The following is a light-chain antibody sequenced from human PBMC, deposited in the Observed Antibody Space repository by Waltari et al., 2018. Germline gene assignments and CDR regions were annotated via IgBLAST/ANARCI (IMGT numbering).Light chain of an antibody. CDR1: SSNIGTKT. CDR3: AAWDDSLNGLYV. Sequence: QSVLTQPHSASGTPGQRVTISCSGSSSNIGTKTVNWSQQLPGMAPRLLIYGDNQRPSGVPRRFSASKSGTSASLAISGLQSEDEADYFCAAWDDSLNGLYVFGTGTTVTVL. V-gene: IGLV1-44*01. CDR2: GDN. J-gene: IGLJ1*01.